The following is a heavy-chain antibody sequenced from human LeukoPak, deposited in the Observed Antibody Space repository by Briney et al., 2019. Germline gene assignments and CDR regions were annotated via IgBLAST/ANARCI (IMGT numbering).Heavy chain of an antibody. CDR2: ISWNSGSI. Sequence: GRSLGLSCAASAFTFDDYSMQWVRQAPGKGLEWVSGISWNSGSIGYADSVKGRFTISGDNAKNSLYLPMNSLSAEDTALYSCAKDTSPGVVITDNSFDSWGRGTLVTVSS. CDR1: AFTFDDYS. V-gene: IGHV3-9*01. J-gene: IGHJ4*02. D-gene: IGHD3-22*01. CDR3: AKDTSPGVVITDNSFDS.